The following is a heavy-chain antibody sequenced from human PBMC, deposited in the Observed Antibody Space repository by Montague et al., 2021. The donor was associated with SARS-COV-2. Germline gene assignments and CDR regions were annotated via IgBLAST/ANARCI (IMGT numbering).Heavy chain of an antibody. Sequence: SETLSLTCTVSGGSISSSNYYYWAWIRQPPGKGLEWIGTIYHTGSTYYNPSLKSRVTISVDTSKNQFSLKVSSVTATDTAVHYCARRKSNAGSSNYCFDYWGQGTLVTVSS. V-gene: IGHV4-39*01. J-gene: IGHJ4*02. D-gene: IGHD3-10*01. CDR2: IYHTGST. CDR1: GGSISSSNYY. CDR3: ARRKSNAGSSNYCFDY.